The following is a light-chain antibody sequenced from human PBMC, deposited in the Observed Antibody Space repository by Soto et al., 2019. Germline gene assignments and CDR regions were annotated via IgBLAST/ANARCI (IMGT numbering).Light chain of an antibody. Sequence: DIQMIQSPSSLSASVGDRVTITCRASQGISNYLAWYQQIPGKVPKLLISSASTLQSVVPSRFSGSGSGTDFTLNSSSLQHDDVATYYCQKYTKVTTFGGGTKVEIK. CDR2: SAS. V-gene: IGKV1-27*01. CDR3: QKYTKVTT. J-gene: IGKJ4*02. CDR1: QGISNY.